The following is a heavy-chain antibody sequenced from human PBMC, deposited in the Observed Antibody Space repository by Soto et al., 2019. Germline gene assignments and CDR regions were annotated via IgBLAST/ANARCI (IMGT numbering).Heavy chain of an antibody. D-gene: IGHD2-15*01. CDR3: ARIRIYSPPSGVVVVAATLLSYYYYYGMDV. V-gene: IGHV2-26*01. CDR2: IFSNDEK. CDR1: GFSLNTGGLG. J-gene: IGHJ6*02. Sequence: SGPTLVNPTQTLTLTCTSSGFSLNTGGLGVGWIRQPPGKALEWLAHIFSNDEKSYSTSLKSRLTISKDTSKSQVVLTMTNMDPVDTTTYYCARIRIYSPPSGVVVVAATLLSYYYYYGMDVWGQGTTVTVSS.